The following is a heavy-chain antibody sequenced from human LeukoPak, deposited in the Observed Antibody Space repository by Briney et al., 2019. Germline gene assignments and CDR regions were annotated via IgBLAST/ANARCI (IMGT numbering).Heavy chain of an antibody. Sequence: SETLSLTCTVSGASIGSGGYYWGWIRQHPGKGLEWIGYIYYSASPYYSGSANYNPSLKSRLTISVDTSKNQFSLKVRSVTAADTAVYYCARLRGAMTPVTSDFDYWGQGTLVTVSS. CDR1: GASIGSGGYY. V-gene: IGHV4-39*01. D-gene: IGHD4-17*01. J-gene: IGHJ4*02. CDR2: YIYYSASPYYSGSA. CDR3: ARLRGAMTPVTSDFDY.